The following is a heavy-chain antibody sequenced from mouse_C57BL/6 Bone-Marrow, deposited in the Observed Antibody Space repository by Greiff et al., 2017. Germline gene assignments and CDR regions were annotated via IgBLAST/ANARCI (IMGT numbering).Heavy chain of an antibody. J-gene: IGHJ4*01. CDR3: ARHDYYGSSLQYYYAMDY. V-gene: IGHV5-6*01. CDR2: ISSGGSYT. Sequence: EVQLVESGGDLVKPGGSLKLSCAASGFTFSSYGMSWVRQTPDKRLEWVATISSGGSYTYYPDSVKGRFTISRDNAKNTLYLQMSSLKSEDTAMYYCARHDYYGSSLQYYYAMDYWGQGTSVTVSS. CDR1: GFTFSSYG. D-gene: IGHD1-1*01.